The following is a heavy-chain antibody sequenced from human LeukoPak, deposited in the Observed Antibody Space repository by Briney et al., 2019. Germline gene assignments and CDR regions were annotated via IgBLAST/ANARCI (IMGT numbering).Heavy chain of an antibody. CDR3: ARDSASAPIVMTTVTTIPH. V-gene: IGHV3-21*01. CDR1: GFTFSRYS. J-gene: IGHJ4*02. Sequence: GGSLRLSCAASGFTFSRYSMNWVRQAPGKGLEWVSSISSSSSYIYYADSVKGRFTISRDNAKNSLYLQMNSLRAEDTAVYYCARDSASAPIVMTTVTTIPHWGQGTLVTVSS. CDR2: ISSSSSYI. D-gene: IGHD4-17*01.